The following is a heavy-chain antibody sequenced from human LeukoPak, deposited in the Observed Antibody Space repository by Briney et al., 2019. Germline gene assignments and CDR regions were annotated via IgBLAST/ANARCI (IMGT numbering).Heavy chain of an antibody. D-gene: IGHD3-22*01. CDR2: IYYSGST. V-gene: IGHV4-39*07. CDR3: ARSPRAGINMIGFDY. Sequence: SETLSLTCTVSGGSISSSSYYWGWIRQPPGKGLEWIGSIYYSGSTYYNPSLKSRVTISVDTSKNQFSLKLSSVTTADTAVYYCARSPRAGINMIGFDYWGQGTLVTVSS. J-gene: IGHJ4*02. CDR1: GGSISSSSYY.